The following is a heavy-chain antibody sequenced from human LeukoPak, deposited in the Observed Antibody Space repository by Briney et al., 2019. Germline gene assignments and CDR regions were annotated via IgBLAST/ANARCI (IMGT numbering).Heavy chain of an antibody. V-gene: IGHV3-21*01. CDR1: GFTFSNYS. CDR2: ISSSSNYI. J-gene: IGHJ4*02. Sequence: GVSLRLSCAASGFTFSNYSMNWVRQAPGKGLEWVSSISSSSNYIYYADSVKGRFTISRDNAKNSLYLQMNSLRAEDTAVYYCTGRGVLTASPLRYWGQGTLVTVSS. CDR3: TGRGVLTASPLRY. D-gene: IGHD3-9*01.